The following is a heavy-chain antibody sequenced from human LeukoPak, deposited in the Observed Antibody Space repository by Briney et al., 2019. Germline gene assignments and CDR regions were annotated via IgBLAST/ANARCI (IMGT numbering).Heavy chain of an antibody. CDR1: GFSVTAYG. CDR2: IQWDGSNK. CDR3: ARREAVGAMSDFDD. D-gene: IGHD1-26*01. J-gene: IGHJ4*02. Sequence: PGGSLRLSCAASGFSVTAYGIHWARQAPGKGLEWVATIQWDGSNKYYVDSVKGRFTVSRDNSKNTVYLQMNSLRGEDTAVYYCARREAVGAMSDFDDWGQGTLVTVSS. V-gene: IGHV3-30*02.